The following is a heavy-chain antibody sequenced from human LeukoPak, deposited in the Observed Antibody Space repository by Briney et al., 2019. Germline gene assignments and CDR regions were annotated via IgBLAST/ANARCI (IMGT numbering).Heavy chain of an antibody. Sequence: GGSLRLSCAASGFTFSSYEMNWVRQAPGKGLEWISYISSSNTIYYTDSVKGRFTISRDNANNSLYLQMNSLRAEDTAVYYCARDHYYGSGSFDYWGQGTLVTVSS. CDR3: ARDHYYGSGSFDY. J-gene: IGHJ4*02. CDR1: GFTFSSYE. D-gene: IGHD3-10*01. V-gene: IGHV3-48*03. CDR2: ISSSNTI.